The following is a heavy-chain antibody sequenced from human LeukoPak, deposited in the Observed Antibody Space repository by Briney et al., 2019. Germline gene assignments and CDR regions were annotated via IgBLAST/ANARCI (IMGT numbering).Heavy chain of an antibody. Sequence: PSETLSLTCAVYGGSFSGYYWSWIRQPPGKGLEWIGEINHSGSTNYNPSLKSRVTISVDTSKNQFSLKLSSVTAAHTAVYYCARGAGISIVVVPAAISIPNWFDPWGQGTLVTVSS. CDR3: ARGAGISIVVVPAAISIPNWFDP. D-gene: IGHD2-2*01. CDR1: GGSFSGYY. CDR2: INHSGST. V-gene: IGHV4-34*01. J-gene: IGHJ5*02.